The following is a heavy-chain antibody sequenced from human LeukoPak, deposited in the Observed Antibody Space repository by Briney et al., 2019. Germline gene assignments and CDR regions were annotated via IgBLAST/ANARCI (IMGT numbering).Heavy chain of an antibody. V-gene: IGHV1-69*01. D-gene: IGHD3-10*01. J-gene: IGHJ4*02. CDR3: ASQYYYGSGSYYRFDY. CDR1: GGTFSSYA. Sequence: SVKVSCKASGGTFSSYAISWVRQAPGQGLEWMGGIIPIFGTANYAQKFQGRVTITADESTSTAYMELSSLRSEDTAVYYCASQYYYGSGSYYRFDYWGQGTLVTVSS. CDR2: IIPIFGTA.